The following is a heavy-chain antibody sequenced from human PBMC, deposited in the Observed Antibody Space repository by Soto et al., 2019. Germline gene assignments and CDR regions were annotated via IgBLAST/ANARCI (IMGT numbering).Heavy chain of an antibody. J-gene: IGHJ4*02. V-gene: IGHV4-59*01. CDR3: ARGRAGYYYFDY. D-gene: IGHD5-18*01. CDR1: VGSISNYY. Sequence: LSENLSVSCTFSVGSISNYYWSWIRQPPGKGLEWIGYIYYTGSTDYNPSLKSRITISADTSKNQFSLRLSSVTAADTAFYYCARGRAGYYYFDYWGQGTMVTVSS. CDR2: IYYTGST.